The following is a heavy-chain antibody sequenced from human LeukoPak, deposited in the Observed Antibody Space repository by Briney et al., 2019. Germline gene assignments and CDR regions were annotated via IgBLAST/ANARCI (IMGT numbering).Heavy chain of an antibody. CDR1: GGSISSYY. Sequence: SETLSLTCTVSGGSISSYYWSWIRQPPGKGLEWIGYIYYSGSTNYNPSLKSRVTISVDTSKNQFSLKLNSVTAADTAVYYCAREPGGSGSRGLDYWGQGTLVTVSS. D-gene: IGHD3-10*01. J-gene: IGHJ4*02. V-gene: IGHV4-59*01. CDR2: IYYSGST. CDR3: AREPGGSGSRGLDY.